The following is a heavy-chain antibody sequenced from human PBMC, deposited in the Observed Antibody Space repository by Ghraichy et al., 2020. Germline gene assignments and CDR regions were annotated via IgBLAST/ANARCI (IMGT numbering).Heavy chain of an antibody. CDR2: IKQDGSEK. Sequence: LSLTCAASGFTLSTYWMSWVRQAPGQGLEWVANIKQDGSEKYYVDSVKGRFTISRDNAKNSLYLQMNSLRAEDTAVYYCARVWGYCSGGRCYSGGFDYWGQGTLVTVS. CDR3: ARVWGYCSGGRCYSGGFDY. J-gene: IGHJ4*02. CDR1: GFTLSTYW. V-gene: IGHV3-7*01. D-gene: IGHD2-15*01.